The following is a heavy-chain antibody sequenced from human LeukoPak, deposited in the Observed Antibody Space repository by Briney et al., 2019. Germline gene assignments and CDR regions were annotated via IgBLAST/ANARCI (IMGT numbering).Heavy chain of an antibody. Sequence: GGSLRLSCAASGFTFSDYYMSWIRQAPGKGLEWVSYISSGSTIYYADSVKGRFTVSRDNAKNSLYLQMNSLRAEDTAVYYCARGYSYGPAGYWGQGTLVTVSS. D-gene: IGHD5-18*01. J-gene: IGHJ4*02. V-gene: IGHV3-11*01. CDR3: ARGYSYGPAGY. CDR1: GFTFSDYY. CDR2: ISSGSTI.